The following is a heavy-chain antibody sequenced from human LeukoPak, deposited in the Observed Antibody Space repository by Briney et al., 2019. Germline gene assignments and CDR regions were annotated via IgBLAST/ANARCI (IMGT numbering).Heavy chain of an antibody. CDR1: GFTFDDFA. D-gene: IGHD5-18*01. Sequence: GGSLRLSCAAPGFTFDDFALHWVRQAPGKGLEWVSGISWNSGDIGYADSVKGRFTISRDNAKNSLYLQMNSLRAEDTALYYCAKLYGYSYGYIDFWGQGTLVTVSS. CDR2: ISWNSGDI. V-gene: IGHV3-9*01. CDR3: AKLYGYSYGYIDF. J-gene: IGHJ4*02.